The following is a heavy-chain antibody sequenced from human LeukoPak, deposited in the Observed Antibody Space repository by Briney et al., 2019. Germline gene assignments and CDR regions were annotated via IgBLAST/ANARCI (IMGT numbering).Heavy chain of an antibody. Sequence: PSETLSLTCTVSGGSISSSSYYWGWIRQPPGKGLEWIGSIYYSGSTYYNPSLKSRVTISVDTSKNQFSLKLSSVTAADTAVYYCARDPGTGRDYYGMDVWGQGTTVTVSS. CDR2: IYYSGST. CDR3: ARDPGTGRDYYGMDV. V-gene: IGHV4-39*07. J-gene: IGHJ6*02. CDR1: GGSISSSSYY. D-gene: IGHD1-1*01.